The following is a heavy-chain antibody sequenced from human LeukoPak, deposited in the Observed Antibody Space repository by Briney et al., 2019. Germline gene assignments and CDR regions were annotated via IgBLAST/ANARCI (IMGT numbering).Heavy chain of an antibody. D-gene: IGHD3-3*01. V-gene: IGHV1-8*01. CDR2: MNPNSGNT. J-gene: IGHJ6*02. CDR1: GYSFTSYD. CDR3: ARGGGVSDGMDV. Sequence: ASVKVSCKASGYSFTSYDINWVRQATGQGLEWMGWMNPNSGNTGYAQKLQGRVTMTTDTSTSTAYMELRSLRSDDTAVYYCARGGGVSDGMDVWGQGTTVTVSS.